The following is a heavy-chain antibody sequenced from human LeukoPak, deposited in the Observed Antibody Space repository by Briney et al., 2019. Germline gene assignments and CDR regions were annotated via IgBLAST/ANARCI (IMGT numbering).Heavy chain of an antibody. CDR3: AKSPLEWLPYYFDY. V-gene: IGHV3-23*01. J-gene: IGHJ4*02. CDR1: GFTFSSYA. D-gene: IGHD3-3*01. CDR2: ISGSGGST. Sequence: PGGSLRLSCAASGFTFSSYAMSWVRQAPGKGLEWVSAISGSGGSTYYADFVKGRFTISRDNSKNTLYLQTNSLRAEDTAVYYCAKSPLEWLPYYFDYWGQGTLVTVSS.